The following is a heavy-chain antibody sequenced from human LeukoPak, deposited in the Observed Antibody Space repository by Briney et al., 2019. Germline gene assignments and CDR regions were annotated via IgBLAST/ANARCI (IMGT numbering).Heavy chain of an antibody. CDR3: ARERSGGWYDY. CDR2: IYSGVGGGST. J-gene: IGHJ4*02. V-gene: IGHV3-53*01. D-gene: IGHD6-19*01. Sequence: QAGGSLRLSCAASGFTVSNNYMSWVRQAPGKGLYWVSVIYSGVGGGSTYYADSVKGRFTISRDSSKNTLYLQMNSLRAEDTAVYYCARERSGGWYDYWGQGTLVTVSS. CDR1: GFTVSNNY.